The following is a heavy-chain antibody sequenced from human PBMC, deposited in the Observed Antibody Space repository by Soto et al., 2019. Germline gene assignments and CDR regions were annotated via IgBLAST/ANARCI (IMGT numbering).Heavy chain of an antibody. V-gene: IGHV3-7*01. CDR1: GFTFITYW. CDR2: INQDGSEK. D-gene: IGHD2-8*01. Sequence: GSLSLSYASSGFTFITYWMDWVRQTPGKGLEWVANINQDGSEKNYVDSVKGRFTISRDNAKNSLYLQMSSLTADDSALYYCSRSLNAWGQGTLVTVSS. CDR3: SRSLNA. J-gene: IGHJ5*02.